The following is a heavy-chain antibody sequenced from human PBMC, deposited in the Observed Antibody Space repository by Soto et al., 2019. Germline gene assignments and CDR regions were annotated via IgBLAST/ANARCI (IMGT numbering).Heavy chain of an antibody. J-gene: IGHJ3*01. V-gene: IGHV3-23*04. Sequence: EVQLVESGGGLVQPGGSLRVSCAASGFTFSSYAMSGVRQAPGKGLEWVSASSVSGDRTHYADSVKGRFTISSDNSKNTLYVPLYSLRAEHTAVYYCAKGLGTTFGSRDVWVQGTMVTVS. CDR3: AKGLGTTFGSRDV. D-gene: IGHD3-16*01. CDR1: GFTFSSYA. CDR2: SSVSGDRT.